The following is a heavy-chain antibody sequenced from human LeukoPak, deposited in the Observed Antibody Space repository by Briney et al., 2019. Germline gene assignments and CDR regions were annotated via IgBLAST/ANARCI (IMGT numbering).Heavy chain of an antibody. D-gene: IGHD3-9*01. Sequence: SETLSLTCTVSGGSISSYYWSWIRQPPGKGLEWIGYIYYSGSTNYNPSLKSRVTISVDTSKNQFSLKPSSVTAADTAVYYCARVYYDILTGYYPFDPWGQGTLVTVSS. CDR1: GGSISSYY. CDR2: IYYSGST. V-gene: IGHV4-59*08. CDR3: ARVYYDILTGYYPFDP. J-gene: IGHJ5*02.